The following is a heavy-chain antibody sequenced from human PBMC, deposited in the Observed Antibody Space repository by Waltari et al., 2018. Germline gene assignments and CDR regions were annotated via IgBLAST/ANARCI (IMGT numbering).Heavy chain of an antibody. CDR1: GFTFDAYD. CDR3: AKDTVYDFWSATLDY. D-gene: IGHD3-3*01. Sequence: EVQLVESGGGLVQPGRSLRLACAAPGFTFDAYDMHWVRQAPGKGLEWVSGISWNSGSIGYADSVKGRFTISRDNAKNSLYLQMNSLRAEDTALYYCAKDTVYDFWSATLDYWGQGTLVTVSS. CDR2: ISWNSGSI. V-gene: IGHV3-9*01. J-gene: IGHJ4*02.